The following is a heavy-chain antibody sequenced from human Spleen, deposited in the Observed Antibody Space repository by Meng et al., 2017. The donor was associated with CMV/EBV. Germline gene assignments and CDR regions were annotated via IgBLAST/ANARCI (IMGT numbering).Heavy chain of an antibody. V-gene: IGHV1-69*05. J-gene: IGHJ4*02. CDR1: TFSSYA. CDR3: ARARIAVAGRKGSYYFDY. CDR2: IIPIFGTA. D-gene: IGHD6-19*01. Sequence: TFSSYAISWVRHAPGQGLEWMGGIIPIFGTANYAQKFQGRVTITTDESTSTAYMELSSLRSEDTAVYYCARARIAVAGRKGSYYFDYWGQGTLVTVSS.